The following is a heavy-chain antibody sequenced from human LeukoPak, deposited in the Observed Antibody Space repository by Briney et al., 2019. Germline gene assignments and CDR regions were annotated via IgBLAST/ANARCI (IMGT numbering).Heavy chain of an antibody. CDR3: ARGGDRCSSTSCLAYNWFDP. CDR1: GGTFSSYA. J-gene: IGHJ5*02. CDR2: IIPIFGTA. V-gene: IGHV1-69*13. Sequence: EASAKVSCKASGGTFSSYAISWVRQAPGQGLEWMGGIIPIFGTANYAQKFQGRVTITADESTSTAYMELSSLRSEDTAVYYCARGGDRCSSTSCLAYNWFDPWGQGTLVTVSS. D-gene: IGHD2-2*01.